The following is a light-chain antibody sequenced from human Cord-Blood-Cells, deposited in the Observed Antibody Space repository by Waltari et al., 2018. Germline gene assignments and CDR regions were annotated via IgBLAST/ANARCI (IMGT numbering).Light chain of an antibody. CDR3: QQYGSSPWT. Sequence: SSRARRGLRTPCLAGYTHKPGQAPGLLIYGASSMATRIPDRFSGSGSGTDFTLTISRLEPEDFAVYYCQQYGSSPWTFGQGTKVEIK. J-gene: IGKJ1*01. CDR1: RGLRTPC. V-gene: IGKV3-20*01. CDR2: GAS.